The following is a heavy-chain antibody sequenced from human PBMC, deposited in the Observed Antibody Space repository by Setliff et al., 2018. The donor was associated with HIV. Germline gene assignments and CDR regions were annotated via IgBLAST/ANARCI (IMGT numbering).Heavy chain of an antibody. Sequence: ASVKVSCKASGYTFTSYYMHWVRQAPGQGLEWMGIINPSGGSTSYAQKFQGRVTMTRDTSTSTVYMELSSLRSEDTAVYYRARAQGYCSSTSCYFQDLFDPWGQGTLVTVSS. CDR1: GYTFTSYY. D-gene: IGHD2-2*01. J-gene: IGHJ5*02. CDR2: INPSGGST. CDR3: ARAQGYCSSTSCYFQDLFDP. V-gene: IGHV1-46*01.